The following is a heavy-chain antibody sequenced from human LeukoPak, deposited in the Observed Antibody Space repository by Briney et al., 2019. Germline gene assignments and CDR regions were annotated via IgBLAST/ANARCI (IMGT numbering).Heavy chain of an antibody. V-gene: IGHV3-74*01. CDR3: ARGPNSNWSGLDF. Sequence: PGGSLRLSCAASGFPFSSNWMHWVRQAPGKGLVWVSRISPTGSTTSYADSVKGRFTVSRDNAKNTLYLQVNNLRAEDTAVYYCARGPNSNWSGLDFWGQGTLLTVSS. CDR1: GFPFSSNW. J-gene: IGHJ4*02. CDR2: ISPTGSTT. D-gene: IGHD6-6*01.